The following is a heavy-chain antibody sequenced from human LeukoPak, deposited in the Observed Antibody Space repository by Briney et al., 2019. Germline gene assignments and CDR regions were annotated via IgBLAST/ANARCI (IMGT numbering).Heavy chain of an antibody. CDR3: AKTLLMCSSTRCYVNYFDY. CDR1: GFTFSSYA. D-gene: IGHD2-2*01. J-gene: IGHJ4*02. V-gene: IGHV3-23*01. Sequence: PGGSLRLSCAASGFTFSSYAMSWVRQAPGKGLEWVSAISGSGGSTYYADSVKGRFTISRDNSRNTLYLQMNSLRAEDTAVYYCAKTLLMCSSTRCYVNYFDYWGQGTLVTVSS. CDR2: ISGSGGST.